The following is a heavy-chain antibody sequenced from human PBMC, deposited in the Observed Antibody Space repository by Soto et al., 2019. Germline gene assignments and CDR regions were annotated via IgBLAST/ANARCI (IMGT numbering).Heavy chain of an antibody. J-gene: IGHJ4*02. D-gene: IGHD7-27*01. CDR1: DLSSTSNY. Sequence: SETLSLTCTVSDLSSTSNYWSWIRQPPGKGLEWIGYIYYTGSTNYNPSLKSRVTMSVDTSKNQFSLNLASLTAADTAIYYCARANWYSEFWGQGTLVTVSS. V-gene: IGHV4-59*13. CDR2: IYYTGST. CDR3: ARANWYSEF.